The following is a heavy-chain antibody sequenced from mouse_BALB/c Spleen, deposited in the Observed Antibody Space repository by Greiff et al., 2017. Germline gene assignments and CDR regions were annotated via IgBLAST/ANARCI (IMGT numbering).Heavy chain of an antibody. CDR3: AKGHGSSHFDY. CDR1: GFTFSSYA. D-gene: IGHD1-1*01. V-gene: IGHV5-6-5*01. CDR2: ISSGGST. J-gene: IGHJ2*01. Sequence: EVQLVESGGGLVKPGGSLKLSCAASGFTFSSYAMSWVRQTPEKRLEWVASISSGGSTYYPDSVKGRFTISRDNARNILYLQKSSLRSEDTAKYYCAKGHGSSHFDYWGQGTTLTVSS.